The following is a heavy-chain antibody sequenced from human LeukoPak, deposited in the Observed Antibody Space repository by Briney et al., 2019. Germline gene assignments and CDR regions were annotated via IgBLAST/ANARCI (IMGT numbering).Heavy chain of an antibody. D-gene: IGHD1-1*01. CDR1: GFSLTTYE. CDR2: ISSSGDSI. CDR3: ARDRDTTFLRADY. J-gene: IGHJ4*02. Sequence: PGGSLRLSCAASGFSLTTYEMNWVRQAPGKGLEWVSYISSSGDSIYYADSVKGRFTISRDNAKNSLYLQMNNLRAEDTAIYYCARDRDTTFLRADYWGQGTLVTVPS. V-gene: IGHV3-48*03.